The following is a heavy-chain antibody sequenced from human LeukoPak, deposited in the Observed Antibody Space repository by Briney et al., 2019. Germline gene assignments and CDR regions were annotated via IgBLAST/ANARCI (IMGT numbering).Heavy chain of an antibody. CDR3: ARSLITMVRGVIGGDYFDY. J-gene: IGHJ4*02. CDR1: GFTFDDYA. CDR2: ISLNSVSI. Sequence: GRSLRLSCAASGFTFDDYAMHWVRQAPGKGLEWVAGISLNSVSIGYADSVKGRFTISRDNSKNTLYLQMNSLRAEDTAVYYCARSLITMVRGVIGGDYFDYWGQGTLVTVSS. D-gene: IGHD3-10*01. V-gene: IGHV3-9*01.